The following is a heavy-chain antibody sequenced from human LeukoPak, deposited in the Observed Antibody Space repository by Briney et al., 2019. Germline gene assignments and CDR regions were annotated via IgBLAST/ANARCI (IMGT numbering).Heavy chain of an antibody. D-gene: IGHD6-19*01. J-gene: IGHJ3*02. CDR2: IYPGDSDT. V-gene: IGHV5-51*01. CDR1: GYSFTSYW. Sequence: GESLKISCKGSGYSFTSYWIGWVRQMPGKGLEWIGIIYPGDSDTRYSPSFQGQVTISADKSISTAYLQWSSLKASDTAMYYCARLREAVAGNFAFDIWGQGTMVTVSS. CDR3: ARLREAVAGNFAFDI.